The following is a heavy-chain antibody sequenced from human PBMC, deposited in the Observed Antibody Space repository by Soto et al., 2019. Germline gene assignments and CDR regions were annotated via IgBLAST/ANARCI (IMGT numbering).Heavy chain of an antibody. CDR1: GITFSKAW. J-gene: IGHJ4*02. D-gene: IGHD5-18*01. Sequence: PGGSLRLSCAASGITFSKAWMSWVRQAPGKGLEWVSVIYSGGSTYYADSVKGRFTISRDNSKNTLYLQMNSLRAEDTAVYYCASGGYIDYWGQGTLVTVSS. CDR3: ASGGYIDY. CDR2: IYSGGST. V-gene: IGHV3-66*01.